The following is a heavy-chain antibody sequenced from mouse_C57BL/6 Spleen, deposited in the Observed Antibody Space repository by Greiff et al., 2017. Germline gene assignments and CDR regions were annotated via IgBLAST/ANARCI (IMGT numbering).Heavy chain of an antibody. D-gene: IGHD2-4*01. V-gene: IGHV1-80*01. CDR3: ARLGDYDDGYAMDY. CDR2: IYPGVGAT. J-gene: IGHJ4*01. Sequence: VQLLESGAELVKPGASVKISCKASGYAFSSYWMTWVQQRPGKGLEWIGQIYPGVGATNYNGKFKGKATLTADKSSCTAYMQLSSLTSEDSAVYICARLGDYDDGYAMDYWGQGTSGTVSS. CDR1: GYAFSSYW.